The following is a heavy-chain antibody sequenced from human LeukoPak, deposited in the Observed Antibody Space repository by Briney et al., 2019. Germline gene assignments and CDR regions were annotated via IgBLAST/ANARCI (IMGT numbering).Heavy chain of an antibody. D-gene: IGHD1-26*01. CDR3: AREQGADAFDT. CDR2: ISSSSSTI. CDR1: GFTFSSYS. Sequence: GGSLRLSCAASGFTFSSYSMSWVRQAPGKGLEWVSYISSSSSTIYYADSVKGRFTISRDNAKNSLYLQMNSLRAEDTAVYYCAREQGADAFDTWGQGTMVTVSS. V-gene: IGHV3-48*04. J-gene: IGHJ3*02.